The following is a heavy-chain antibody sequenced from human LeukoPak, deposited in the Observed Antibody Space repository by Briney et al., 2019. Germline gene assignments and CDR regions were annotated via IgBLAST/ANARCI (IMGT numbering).Heavy chain of an antibody. CDR1: GGSFSGYY. CDR2: INQSGST. D-gene: IGHD1-26*01. J-gene: IGHJ1*01. CDR3: ARGLSGAPEYFQH. Sequence: SVTLSLTCAVYGGSFSGYYWSWIRQPPGKGLEWIGEINQSGSTNYNPSLKSRVTISVDTSKNQFSLKLSSVTAADTAVYYCARGLSGAPEYFQHWGQGTLVPVSS. V-gene: IGHV4-34*01.